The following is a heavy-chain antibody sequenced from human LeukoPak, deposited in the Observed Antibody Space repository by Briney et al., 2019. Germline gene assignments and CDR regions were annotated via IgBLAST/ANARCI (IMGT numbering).Heavy chain of an antibody. V-gene: IGHV3-21*01. D-gene: IGHD1-26*01. J-gene: IGHJ5*02. CDR3: ARDHGSLGFDP. CDR2: ISSSSSYI. CDR1: GFTFSSYS. Sequence: AGGSLRLSCAASGFTFSSYSMNWVRQAPGKGLEWVSSISSSSSYIYYADSVKGRFTISRDNAKNSLYLQMNSLRAEDTAVYYCARDHGSLGFDPWGQGTLVTVSS.